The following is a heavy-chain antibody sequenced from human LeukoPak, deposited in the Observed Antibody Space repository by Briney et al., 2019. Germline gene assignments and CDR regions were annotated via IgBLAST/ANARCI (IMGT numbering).Heavy chain of an antibody. CDR1: GGSISSYY. D-gene: IGHD6-6*01. J-gene: IGHJ5*02. CDR3: ASIGSSSKNWFDP. V-gene: IGHV4-4*09. CDR2: IYTSGST. Sequence: SETLSLTCTVSGGSISSYYWSWIRQPPGKGLEWIGYIYTSGSTNYNPSLKSRVTISVDTSKNQFSLKLSSVTAADTAVYYCASIGSSSKNWFDPWGQGTLVTVSS.